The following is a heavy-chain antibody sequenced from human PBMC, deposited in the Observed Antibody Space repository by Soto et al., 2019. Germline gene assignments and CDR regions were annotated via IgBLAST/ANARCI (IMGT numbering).Heavy chain of an antibody. CDR1: GGTFRNYP. CDR2: TFPLTDIP. CDR3: ARGPLVVLNYFES. V-gene: IGHV1-69*02. Sequence: QVQLVQSGTEVKKPGSSVKVSCKASGGTFRNYPINWVRQAPGQGLEWMGSTFPLTDIPDYAQNFQARLTITADKSTSTAYMKLSSLTSDDTAMYFCARGPLVVLNYFESWGQGTLVTVSS. J-gene: IGHJ4*02.